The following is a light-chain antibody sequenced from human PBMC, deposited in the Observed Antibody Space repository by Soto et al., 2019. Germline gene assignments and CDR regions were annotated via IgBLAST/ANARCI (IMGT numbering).Light chain of an antibody. Sequence: QSVLTQPASVSGSPGQSITISCTGTSSDVGGYKYVSWYQQHPGKAPKLLIYTVSNRPSGVSNRFSGSKSGNTASLTISGLQAEDEADYYCSSYTSSSSYVFGTGT. CDR1: SSDVGGYKY. V-gene: IGLV2-14*01. CDR2: TVS. CDR3: SSYTSSSSYV. J-gene: IGLJ1*01.